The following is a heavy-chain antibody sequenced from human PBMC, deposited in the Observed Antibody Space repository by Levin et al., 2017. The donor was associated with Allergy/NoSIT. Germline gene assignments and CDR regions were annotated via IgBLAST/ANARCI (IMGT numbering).Heavy chain of an antibody. J-gene: IGHJ4*02. CDR3: AKVYDYYGSGSYNYFDY. D-gene: IGHD3-10*01. CDR2: ISYDGSNK. CDR1: GFTFSSYG. V-gene: IGHV3-30*18. Sequence: SGGSLRLSCAASGFTFSSYGMHWVRQAPGKGLEWVAVISYDGSNKYYADSVKGRFTISRDNSKNTLYLQMNSLRAEDTAVYYCAKVYDYYGSGSYNYFDYWGQGTLVTVSS.